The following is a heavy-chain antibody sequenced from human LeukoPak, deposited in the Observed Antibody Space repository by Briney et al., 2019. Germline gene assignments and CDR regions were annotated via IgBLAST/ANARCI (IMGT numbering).Heavy chain of an antibody. V-gene: IGHV3-23*01. CDR2: ISGNGGRT. D-gene: IGHD6-19*01. J-gene: IGHJ4*02. CDR1: GFTFSSYA. Sequence: AGGSLRLSCAASGFTFSSYAMSWVRQAPGKGLEWVSVISGNGGRTYYADSVKGRFTISRDDAKNSLFLQMNSLRAEDTAVYYCALLAVASDFDYWGQGTLVTVSS. CDR3: ALLAVASDFDY.